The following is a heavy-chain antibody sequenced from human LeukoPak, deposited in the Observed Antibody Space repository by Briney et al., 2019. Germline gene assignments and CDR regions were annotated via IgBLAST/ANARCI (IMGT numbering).Heavy chain of an antibody. CDR2: MNPNSGNA. D-gene: IGHD3-10*01. Sequence: ASVKVSCKASGYTFASYDISWVRQATGQGLEWMGWMNPNSGNAGYAQRFQGRVTMTRNNSISTAYMELTSLRSEDTAVYYCGRPLQRGSWTQRALDYWGQGTLVTVSS. CDR3: GRPLQRGSWTQRALDY. V-gene: IGHV1-8*01. J-gene: IGHJ4*02. CDR1: GYTFASYD.